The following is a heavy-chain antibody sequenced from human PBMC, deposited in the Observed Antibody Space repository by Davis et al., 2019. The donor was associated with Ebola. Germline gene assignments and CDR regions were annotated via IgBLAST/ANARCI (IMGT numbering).Heavy chain of an antibody. D-gene: IGHD6-13*01. Sequence: GGSLRLSCAASGFTFDAYAMHWVRQAPGKGLEWVSGISWNSGSIGYADSVKGRFTISRDNAKNSLYLQMNSLRAEDTALYYCAKEVVAAAGLYYYGMDVWGQGTTVTVSS. CDR2: ISWNSGSI. V-gene: IGHV3-9*01. CDR1: GFTFDAYA. CDR3: AKEVVAAAGLYYYGMDV. J-gene: IGHJ6*02.